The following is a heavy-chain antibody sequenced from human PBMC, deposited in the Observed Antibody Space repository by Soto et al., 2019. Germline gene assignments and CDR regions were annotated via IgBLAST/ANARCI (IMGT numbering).Heavy chain of an antibody. D-gene: IGHD4-17*01. Sequence: QVQLQESGPGLVKPSGTLSLTCALSGGSISSGDWWSWVRQPPGKGLEWIGEIFQSESTNYNPSLKSRVTMSVDKSKNQFSLRLSSVTAADTAVYYCSHGVYANDYWGQGTLVTVSS. CDR2: IFQSEST. CDR1: GGSISSGDW. V-gene: IGHV4-4*02. CDR3: SHGVYANDY. J-gene: IGHJ4*02.